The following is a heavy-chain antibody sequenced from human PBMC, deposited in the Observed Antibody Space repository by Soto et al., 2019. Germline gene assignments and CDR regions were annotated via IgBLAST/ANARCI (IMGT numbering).Heavy chain of an antibody. V-gene: IGHV4-34*01. CDR1: GGSFSGYY. Sequence: SETLSLTCAVYGGSFSGYYWSWIRQPPGKGLEWIGEINHSGSTNYNPSLKSRVTISVNTSKNQFSLKLSSVTAADTAVYYCARICHRGFRAWVHRTSNAFDIWGQGTMVTVSS. D-gene: IGHD3-10*01. CDR3: ARICHRGFRAWVHRTSNAFDI. J-gene: IGHJ3*02. CDR2: INHSGST.